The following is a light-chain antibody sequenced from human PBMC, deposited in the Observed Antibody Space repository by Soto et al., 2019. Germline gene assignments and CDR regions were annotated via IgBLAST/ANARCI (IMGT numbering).Light chain of an antibody. Sequence: EIVLTQSPATLSLSPGERASLSCRASQSVSSQLAWYQQKPGQAPRLLIYDASNRATGIPARFSASGSETDFTLTISSLEPEDFAVYYCQQHSNWPLTFGGGTKVEIK. V-gene: IGKV3-11*01. CDR1: QSVSSQ. CDR3: QQHSNWPLT. J-gene: IGKJ4*01. CDR2: DAS.